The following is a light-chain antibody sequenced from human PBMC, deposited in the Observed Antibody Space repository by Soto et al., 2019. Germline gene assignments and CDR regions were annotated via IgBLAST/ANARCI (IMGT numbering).Light chain of an antibody. CDR3: QKYSSAPWT. CDR2: GAS. V-gene: IGKV3-15*01. CDR1: QSVSSN. Sequence: DIVMTQSPATLSVSPEERATLSCRASQSVSSNLAWYQQKPGQAPRLLIYGASTRATGIPARFSGSGSGTDFTLTISSLQPEDVATYYCQKYSSAPWTFGQGTKVDIK. J-gene: IGKJ1*01.